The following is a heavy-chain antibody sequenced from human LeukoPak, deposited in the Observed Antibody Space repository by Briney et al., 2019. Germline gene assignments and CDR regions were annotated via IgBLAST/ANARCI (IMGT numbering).Heavy chain of an antibody. V-gene: IGHV4-4*07. J-gene: IGHJ6*02. CDR3: ARDMRYCSSTSCSYYYYGMDV. Sequence: SETLSLTCTVSGGSISSYYWSWIRQPAGKGQEWIGRIYTSGSTNYNPSLKSRVTMSVDTSKNQFSLKLSSVTAADTAVYYCARDMRYCSSTSCSYYYYGMDVWGQGTTVTVSS. CDR1: GGSISSYY. D-gene: IGHD2-2*01. CDR2: IYTSGST.